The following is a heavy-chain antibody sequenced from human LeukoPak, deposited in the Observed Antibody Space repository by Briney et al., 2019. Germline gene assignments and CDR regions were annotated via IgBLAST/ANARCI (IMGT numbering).Heavy chain of an antibody. Sequence: PSETLSLTCTVSDGSITSNVYYWGWIRQPPGKGLEYMGSINHSGSTHCHPSLKSRVTISVDTSKNQFSLKLSSVTAADTAVYYCARSAIDAFDIWGQGTMVTVSS. CDR3: ARSAIDAFDI. CDR2: INHSGST. D-gene: IGHD6-25*01. V-gene: IGHV4-39*01. CDR1: DGSITSNVYY. J-gene: IGHJ3*02.